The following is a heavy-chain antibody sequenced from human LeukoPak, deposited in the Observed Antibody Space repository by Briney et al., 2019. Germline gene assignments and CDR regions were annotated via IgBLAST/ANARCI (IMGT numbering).Heavy chain of an antibody. V-gene: IGHV1-69*04. J-gene: IGHJ4*02. CDR1: GGTFSSYA. CDR3: ARPFAAGSPFDY. Sequence: GASVKVSCKASGGTFSSYAISWVRQAPGQGLEWMGRIIPILGIANYAQKFQGRVTITADKSTSTAYMELSSLRSEDTAVYYCARPFAAGSPFDYWGQGTLVTVPS. D-gene: IGHD6-13*01. CDR2: IIPILGIA.